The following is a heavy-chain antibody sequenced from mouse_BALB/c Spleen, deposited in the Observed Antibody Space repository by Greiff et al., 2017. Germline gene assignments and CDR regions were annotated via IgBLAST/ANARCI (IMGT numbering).Heavy chain of an antibody. CDR1: GFTFSDYY. CDR3: ARDKDGNYVDAMDY. J-gene: IGHJ4*01. CDR2: ISDGGSYT. D-gene: IGHD2-1*01. Sequence: EVKLMESGGGLVKPGGSLKLSCAASGFTFSDYYMYWVRQTPEKRLEWVATISDGGSYTYYPDSVKGRFTISRDNAKNNLYLQMSSLKSEDTAMYYCARDKDGNYVDAMDYWGQGTSVTVSS. V-gene: IGHV5-4*02.